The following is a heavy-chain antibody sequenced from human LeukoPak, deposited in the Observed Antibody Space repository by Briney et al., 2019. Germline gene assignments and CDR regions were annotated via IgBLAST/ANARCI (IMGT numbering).Heavy chain of an antibody. Sequence: ASVTVSFTASAYTFTIYGISWVRQAPGQGSGWMGWISTYSDKTNYVQRLQGRVTITTDTSTSTAYMELRSLTSDDTAVYYCARDHCSGGNCNAYYDFWGQGALVTVSS. V-gene: IGHV1-18*01. CDR2: ISTYSDKT. CDR3: ARDHCSGGNCNAYYDF. CDR1: AYTFTIYG. D-gene: IGHD2-15*01. J-gene: IGHJ4*02.